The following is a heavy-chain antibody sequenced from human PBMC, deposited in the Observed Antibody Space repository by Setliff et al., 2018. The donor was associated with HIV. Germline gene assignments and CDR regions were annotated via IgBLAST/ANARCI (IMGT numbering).Heavy chain of an antibody. Sequence: SETLSLTCAVYGGSFSGFYWNWIRQLPGKGLEWIGEINHSGSTNYNPSLKSRVTISVDTSKNQFSLRLSSVIAADTAVYYCARGPPGSSIGWYVGYWGQGTLVTVSS. J-gene: IGHJ4*02. CDR1: GGSFSGFY. CDR3: ARGPPGSSIGWYVGY. V-gene: IGHV4-34*01. CDR2: INHSGST. D-gene: IGHD6-19*01.